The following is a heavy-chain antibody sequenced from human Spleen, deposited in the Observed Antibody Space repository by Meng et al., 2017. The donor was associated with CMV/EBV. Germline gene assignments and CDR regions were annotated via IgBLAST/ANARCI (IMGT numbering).Heavy chain of an antibody. Sequence: ASVKVSCKASGYTFTSYDINWVRQATGQGLEWMGWMNPNSGNTGYAQKFQGRVTMTRNTSISTAYMELSSLRSEDTAVYYCARESSSPYYYYGMDVWGQGTTVTVSS. CDR2: MNPNSGNT. D-gene: IGHD6-6*01. CDR1: GYTFTSYD. CDR3: ARESSSPYYYYGMDV. J-gene: IGHJ6*02. V-gene: IGHV1-8*01.